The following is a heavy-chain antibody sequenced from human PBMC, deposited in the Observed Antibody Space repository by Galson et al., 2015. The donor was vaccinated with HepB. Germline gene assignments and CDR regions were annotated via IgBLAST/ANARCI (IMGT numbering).Heavy chain of an antibody. Sequence: SLRLSCAASGFSFMSHSMNWVRHSPGKGLEWLAYISPGGTKYYADSARGRFTISRDNAQKSMYLHMSSLRVEDPAVYYCARNPASYDYSNMDVWARGPRSPSP. D-gene: IGHD2-21*01. J-gene: IGHJ6*02. CDR2: ISPGGTK. CDR1: GFSFMSHS. CDR3: ARNPASYDYSNMDV. V-gene: IGHV3-48*01.